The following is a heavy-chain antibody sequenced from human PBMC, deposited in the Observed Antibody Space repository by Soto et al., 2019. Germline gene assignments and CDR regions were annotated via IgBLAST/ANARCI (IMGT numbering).Heavy chain of an antibody. CDR3: ARDRKLELPGNYYYYGMDV. J-gene: IGHJ6*02. CDR2: ISSSGTV. Sequence: SETLSLTCSVSGGSIRDYFWTWIRQSPGRGLEWIGYISSSGTVKYNSSLKSRVTISLDGSRNQFSLKLSSVTAADTAVYFCARDRKLELPGNYYYYGMDVWGQGTTVTVSS. D-gene: IGHD1-7*01. V-gene: IGHV4-59*01. CDR1: GGSIRDYF.